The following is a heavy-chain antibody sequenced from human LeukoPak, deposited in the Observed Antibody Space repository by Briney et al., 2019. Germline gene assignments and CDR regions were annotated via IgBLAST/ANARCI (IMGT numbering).Heavy chain of an antibody. D-gene: IGHD6-13*01. CDR2: IRYDGSNK. CDR1: GFTFSSYG. CDR3: ASRSSVAGTGPG. Sequence: GSLRLSCAASGFTFSSYGMHWVRQAPGKGLEWVAFIRYDGSNKYYADSVKGRFTISRDNSKNTLYLQMNSLRAEDTAVYYCASRSSVAGTGPGWGQGTLVTVSS. V-gene: IGHV3-30*02. J-gene: IGHJ4*02.